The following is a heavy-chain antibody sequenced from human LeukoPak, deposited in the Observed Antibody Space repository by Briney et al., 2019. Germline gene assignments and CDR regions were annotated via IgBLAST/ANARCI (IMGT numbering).Heavy chain of an antibody. V-gene: IGHV3-13*04. CDR3: ARGDCSGGSCSSMDV. D-gene: IGHD2-15*01. Sequence: PGGSLRLSCAASGFTFSTYDMHWVRQATGKGLERVSGINAAGNTYYPGSVKGRFTISREDAKNSFYLQMNSLRAGDTAVYYCARGDCSGGSCSSMDVWGQGTTVTVSS. J-gene: IGHJ6*02. CDR2: INAAGNT. CDR1: GFTFSTYD.